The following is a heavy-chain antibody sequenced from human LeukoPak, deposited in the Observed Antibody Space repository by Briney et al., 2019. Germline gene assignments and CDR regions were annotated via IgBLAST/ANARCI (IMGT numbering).Heavy chain of an antibody. Sequence: ASVKVSCKVSGYTLTELSMHWVRQAPGKGLEWMGGFDPEDGETIYAQKFQGRVTMTEDTSTDTAYMELSSLRSEDTAVYYCATGRYYYDSSGYRLSYCGQGTLVTVSS. CDR3: ATGRYYYDSSGYRLSY. V-gene: IGHV1-24*01. J-gene: IGHJ4*02. CDR2: FDPEDGET. D-gene: IGHD3-22*01. CDR1: GYTLTELS.